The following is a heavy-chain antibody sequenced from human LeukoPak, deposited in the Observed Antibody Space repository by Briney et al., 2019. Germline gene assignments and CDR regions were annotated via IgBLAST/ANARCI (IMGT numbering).Heavy chain of an antibody. CDR2: LSGSGGST. Sequence: PGGSLRLSCAASGFLFSNYAMSWVRQAPAKGLEWVSDLSGSGGSTHYADSVKGRFTISRDNSKNTLYLQMNSLRAEDTTVYYCAKDQAPIDYDFWSGEIDYWGQGTLVTVSS. CDR1: GFLFSNYA. J-gene: IGHJ4*02. CDR3: AKDQAPIDYDFWSGEIDY. D-gene: IGHD3-3*01. V-gene: IGHV3-23*01.